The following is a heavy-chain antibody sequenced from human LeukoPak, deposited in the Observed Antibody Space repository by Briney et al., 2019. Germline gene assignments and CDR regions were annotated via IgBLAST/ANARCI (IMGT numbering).Heavy chain of an antibody. CDR1: GGSFSGYY. Sequence: PSETLSLTCAVYGGSFSGYYWSWIRQPPGKGLEWIGEINHSGSTNYNPSLKSRVTISVDTSKNQFSLKLSSVTAADTAVYYCARGMDIVTTIGRPYYFDYWGQGTLVTVSS. D-gene: IGHD5-12*01. J-gene: IGHJ4*02. CDR3: ARGMDIVTTIGRPYYFDY. V-gene: IGHV4-34*01. CDR2: INHSGST.